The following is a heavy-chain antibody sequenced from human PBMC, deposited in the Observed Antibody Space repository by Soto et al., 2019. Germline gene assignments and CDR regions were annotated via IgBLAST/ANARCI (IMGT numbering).Heavy chain of an antibody. CDR3: AKDPGPQEWEPNYFDY. CDR1: VFTFINYG. CDR2: ISYDGSKK. Sequence: PGWSLRLSCASSVFTFINYGMHWVRQAPGKGLEWVAVISYDGSKKYYADSVKGRFTISRDNSKNTLYLRMNSLRAEDTAVYYCAKDPGPQEWEPNYFDYWGQGTLVTVSS. J-gene: IGHJ4*02. V-gene: IGHV3-30*18. D-gene: IGHD1-26*01.